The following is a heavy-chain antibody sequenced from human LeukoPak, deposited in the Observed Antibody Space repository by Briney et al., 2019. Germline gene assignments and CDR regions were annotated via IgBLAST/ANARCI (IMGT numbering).Heavy chain of an antibody. V-gene: IGHV3-23*01. CDR1: GFTFSSSV. CDR2: LSGSGVST. D-gene: IGHD3-10*01. CDR3: AKDLLLSL. Sequence: PGGSLRLSCAASGFTFSSSVMSWVRQAPGKGLEWVPSLSGSGVSTYYADSVKGRFTISRDNSKNTVSLQMSSLRAEDTAVYYCAKDLLLSLWGQGTVVTVSS. J-gene: IGHJ3*01.